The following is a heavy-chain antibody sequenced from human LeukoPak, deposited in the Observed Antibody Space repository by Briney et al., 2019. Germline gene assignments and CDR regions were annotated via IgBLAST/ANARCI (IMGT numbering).Heavy chain of an antibody. Sequence: GGSLRLSCAASGFTFDDYAMHWVRQAPGKGLEWVSGISWNSGSIGYADSVKGRFTISRDNAKNSLYLQMNSLRAEDMALYYCAKGSRSSSSGGFDYWGQGTLVTVSS. CDR1: GFTFDDYA. J-gene: IGHJ4*02. D-gene: IGHD6-6*01. CDR3: AKGSRSSSSGGFDY. V-gene: IGHV3-9*03. CDR2: ISWNSGSI.